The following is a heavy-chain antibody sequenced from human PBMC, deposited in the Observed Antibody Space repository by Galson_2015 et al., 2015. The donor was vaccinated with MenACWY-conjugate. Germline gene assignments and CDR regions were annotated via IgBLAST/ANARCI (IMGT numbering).Heavy chain of an antibody. J-gene: IGHJ4*02. CDR3: AKTRGASFYFDS. CDR2: INPGGSST. CDR1: GLTFSRYS. Sequence: FLRLSCAVSGLTFSRYSMNWVRQAPGKGLVWVSRINPGGSSTTYADSVKDRFTISRDNAKNTLYLQMNSLRPEDTAVFYCAKTRGASFYFDSWGQGTLVTVSS. D-gene: IGHD1-26*01. V-gene: IGHV3-74*01.